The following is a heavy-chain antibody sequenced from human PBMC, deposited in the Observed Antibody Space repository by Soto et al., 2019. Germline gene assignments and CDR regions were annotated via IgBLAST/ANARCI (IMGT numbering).Heavy chain of an antibody. J-gene: IGHJ6*02. Sequence: QPAGSLRLSCAASGFTFSSYGMHWVRQAPGKGLEWVAVISYDGSNKYYADSVKGRFTISRDNSKNTLYLQMNSLRAEDTAVYYCAKDQYGGYGMDVWGQGTTVTVSS. CDR1: GFTFSSYG. V-gene: IGHV3-30*18. CDR2: ISYDGSNK. CDR3: AKDQYGGYGMDV. D-gene: IGHD3-16*01.